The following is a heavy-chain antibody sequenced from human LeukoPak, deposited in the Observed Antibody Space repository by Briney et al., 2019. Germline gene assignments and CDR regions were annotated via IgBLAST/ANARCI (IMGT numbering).Heavy chain of an antibody. J-gene: IGHJ4*02. CDR3: TGTPAADVY. Sequence: PGGSLRLSCAASGFTFSGSAMHWVRQASGKGLEWVGRIRSKANSHATAYAASVKGRFTISRDDSKNTAYLQMNSLKTEDTAVYYCTGTPAADVYWGQGTLVTVSS. V-gene: IGHV3-73*01. CDR1: GFTFSGSA. D-gene: IGHD6-13*01. CDR2: IRSKANSHAT.